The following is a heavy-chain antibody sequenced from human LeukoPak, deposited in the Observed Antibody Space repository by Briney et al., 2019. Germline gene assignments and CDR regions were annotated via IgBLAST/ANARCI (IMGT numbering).Heavy chain of an antibody. CDR1: GGSFSGYY. D-gene: IGHD6-13*01. CDR3: ARGPGHSSSWYYYYYGMDV. Sequence: SETLSLTCAVYGGSFSGYYWSWIRQPPGKGLEWIGEINHSGSTNYNPSLKSRVTISVDTSKNQFSLKLSSVTAADTAVYYCARGPGHSSSWYYYYYGMDVWGQGTTVTVSS. V-gene: IGHV4-34*01. J-gene: IGHJ6*02. CDR2: INHSGST.